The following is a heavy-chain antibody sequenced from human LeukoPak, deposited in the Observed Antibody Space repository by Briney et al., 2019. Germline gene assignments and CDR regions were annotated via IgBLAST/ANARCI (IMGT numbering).Heavy chain of an antibody. CDR1: GGTFSSYA. D-gene: IGHD6-13*01. CDR3: AREGFSSPSGPAMDV. CDR2: IIPILGIA. V-gene: IGHV1-69*04. J-gene: IGHJ6*02. Sequence: ASVKVSCKASGGTFSSYAISWVRQAPGQGLEWMGRIIPILGIANYAQKFQGRVTITADKSTSTAYMELSSLRSEDTAVYYCAREGFSSPSGPAMDVWGQGTTVTVSS.